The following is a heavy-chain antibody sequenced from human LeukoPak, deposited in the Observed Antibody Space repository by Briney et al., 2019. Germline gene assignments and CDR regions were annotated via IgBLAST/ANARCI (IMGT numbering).Heavy chain of an antibody. V-gene: IGHV1-69*13. CDR3: ARVGRYCSSTSCFDY. Sequence: SVKVSCKASGGTFSSYAISWVRQAPGQGLEWMGGIIPIFGTANYAQKFQGRVTITADESTSTAYMELRSLRSDDTAVYYCARVGRYCSSTSCFDYWGQGTLVTVSS. CDR2: IIPIFGTA. J-gene: IGHJ4*02. D-gene: IGHD2-2*01. CDR1: GGTFSSYA.